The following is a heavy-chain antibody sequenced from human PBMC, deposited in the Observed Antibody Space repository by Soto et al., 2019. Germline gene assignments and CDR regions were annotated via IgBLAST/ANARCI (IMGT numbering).Heavy chain of an antibody. CDR1: GGTFSSYA. CDR2: IIPIFGTA. CDR3: ARDPTPSYDILTGYYDY. J-gene: IGHJ4*02. V-gene: IGHV1-69*01. D-gene: IGHD3-9*01. Sequence: QVQLVQSGAEVKKPGSSVKVSCKASGGTFSSYAISWVRQAPGHGLEWMGGIIPIFGTANYAQKFQGRVTITAAESTSTAYRERSSLRSEDTAVYYCARDPTPSYDILTGYYDYWGQGTLVTVSS.